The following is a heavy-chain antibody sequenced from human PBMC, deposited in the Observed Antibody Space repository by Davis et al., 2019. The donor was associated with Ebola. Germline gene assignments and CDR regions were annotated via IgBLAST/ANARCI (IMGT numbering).Heavy chain of an antibody. CDR1: GYTFTSYD. CDR2: MNPNSGNT. CDR3: ARSTNWNDLDY. D-gene: IGHD1-20*01. Sequence: ASVKVSCKASGYTFTSYDVNWVRQATGQGLEWMGWMNPNSGNTGYAQKFQGRVTITRNTSISTAYMELSSLRSEDTAVYYCARSTNWNDLDYWGQGTLVTVSS. J-gene: IGHJ4*02. V-gene: IGHV1-8*03.